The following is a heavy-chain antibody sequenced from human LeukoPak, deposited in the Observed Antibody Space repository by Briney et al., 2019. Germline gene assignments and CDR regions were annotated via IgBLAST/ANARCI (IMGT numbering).Heavy chain of an antibody. V-gene: IGHV4-59*01. CDR3: ARAPDLTMVRGVTFDP. J-gene: IGHJ5*02. CDR2: IYYSGST. Sequence: PSETLSLTCTVSGGSISSYYWSWTRQPPGKGLEWIGYIYYSGSTYYNPSLKSRVTISVDTSKNQFSLKLSSVTAADTAVYYCARAPDLTMVRGVTFDPWGQGTLVTVSS. D-gene: IGHD3-10*01. CDR1: GGSISSYY.